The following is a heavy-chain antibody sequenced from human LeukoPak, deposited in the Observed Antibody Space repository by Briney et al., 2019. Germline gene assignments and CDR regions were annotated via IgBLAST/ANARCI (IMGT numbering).Heavy chain of an antibody. J-gene: IGHJ4*02. CDR2: ISSSGSTI. CDR1: GFAFSDYY. Sequence: GGSLRLSCAASGFAFSDYYMSWIRQAPGKGLEWVSYISSSGSTIYYADSVKGRFTISRDNAKNSLYLQMNSLRAEDTAVYYCARDDSSGPKSYYFDYWGQGTLVTVSS. V-gene: IGHV3-11*04. D-gene: IGHD6-19*01. CDR3: ARDDSSGPKSYYFDY.